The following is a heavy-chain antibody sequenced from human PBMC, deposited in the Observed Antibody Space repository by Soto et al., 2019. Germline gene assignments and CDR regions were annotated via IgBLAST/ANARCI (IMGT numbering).Heavy chain of an antibody. CDR1: GGSISSYY. CDR2: IYYSGST. V-gene: IGHV4-59*01. D-gene: IGHD6-13*01. J-gene: IGHJ4*02. Sequence: QVQLQESGPGLVKPSETLSLTCTVSGGSISSYYWSWIRQPPGKGLEWIGYIYYSGSTNYNPSLMSRVTISVDTYKNQFSLKLSSVPAADTAVYYCARVKQQLVPYYFDYWGQGTLVTVSS. CDR3: ARVKQQLVPYYFDY.